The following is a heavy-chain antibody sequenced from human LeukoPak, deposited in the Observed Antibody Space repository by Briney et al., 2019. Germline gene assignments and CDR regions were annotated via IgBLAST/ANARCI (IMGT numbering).Heavy chain of an antibody. CDR2: VSGYNGNT. D-gene: IGHD1-7*01. CDR1: GYTFPNYV. CDR3: ARALGSGTHYYYYYMDV. Sequence: ASVKVSCKASGYTFPNYVVSWVRQAPGQGVEWMGWVSGYNGNTNFAKNVQGRVTTTTDTSTSTAYMELRSLISDDTAVYYCARALGSGTHYYYYYMDVWGKGTTVTVSS. J-gene: IGHJ6*03. V-gene: IGHV1-18*01.